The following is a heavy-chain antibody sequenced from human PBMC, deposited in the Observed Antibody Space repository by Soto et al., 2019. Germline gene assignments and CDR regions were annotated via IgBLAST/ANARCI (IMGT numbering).Heavy chain of an antibody. J-gene: IGHJ4*02. V-gene: IGHV1-18*01. CDR1: GGTFSSYG. CDR2: ISAYNGNT. Sequence: ASVKVSCKASGGTFSSYGISCVRQAPVQGLEWMGWISAYNGNTKNAQKLQGRVTMTTVTSTSTAYMELRSLRSDVTAVYYCARDSPPVDYWGQGTLVTVSS. CDR3: ARDSPPVDY.